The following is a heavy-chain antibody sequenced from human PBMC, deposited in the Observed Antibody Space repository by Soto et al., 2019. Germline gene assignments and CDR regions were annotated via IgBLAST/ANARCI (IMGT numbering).Heavy chain of an antibody. J-gene: IGHJ4*02. CDR2: ISQSGST. D-gene: IGHD2-2*01. Sequence: QVQLQQWGAGLLKPSETLSLTCAVYGQSFSGHTWSWIRQSPGKGLEWIGEISQSGSTYYNPSLKPRVTISADTSKNQFSLTLNPVTAADTGVFYCARGSGIAVIPGELEDVHYDYWGQGTLVSVSS. CDR1: GQSFSGHT. V-gene: IGHV4-34*01. CDR3: ARGSGIAVIPGELEDVHYDY.